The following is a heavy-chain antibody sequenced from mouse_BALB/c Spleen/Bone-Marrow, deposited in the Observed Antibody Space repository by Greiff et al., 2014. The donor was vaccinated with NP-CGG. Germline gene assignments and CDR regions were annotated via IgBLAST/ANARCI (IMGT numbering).Heavy chain of an antibody. CDR2: IYPGRGIT. Sequence: VQLQQSGAELVKPGASVKMSCKASDYTFTSYWINWVKQRPGQGLEWIGDIYPGRGITNYNEKFKSKATLTLDTSSSTAYMQLSSLTSEDSAVYYCSRSFITTAYYAMDYWGQGTSVTVSS. D-gene: IGHD1-2*01. J-gene: IGHJ4*01. CDR3: SRSFITTAYYAMDY. V-gene: IGHV1-55*01. CDR1: DYTFTSYW.